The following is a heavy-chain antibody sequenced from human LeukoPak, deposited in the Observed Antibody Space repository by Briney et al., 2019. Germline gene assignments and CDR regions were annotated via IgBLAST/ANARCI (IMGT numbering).Heavy chain of an antibody. Sequence: SETLSLTCAVYGGSFSGYYWSWIRQPPGKGLEWIGEINHGGSTNYNPSLKSRVTISVDTSKNQFSLNLSSVTAADTAVYYCARSPGRWYDSSGYYLYWGQGTLVTVSS. CDR1: GGSFSGYY. V-gene: IGHV4-34*01. D-gene: IGHD3-22*01. J-gene: IGHJ4*02. CDR3: ARSPGRWYDSSGYYLY. CDR2: INHGGST.